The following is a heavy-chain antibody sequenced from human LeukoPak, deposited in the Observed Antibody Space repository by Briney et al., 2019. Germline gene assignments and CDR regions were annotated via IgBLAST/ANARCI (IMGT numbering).Heavy chain of an antibody. Sequence: PGASLRLSCAASGFTFSSYAMSWVRQAPGKGLEWVSIIYSGGSTFYADSVKGRFTISRDKSKNTLYLQMNSLRAEDTAVYYCARDRPMDYWGQGTLVTVSS. J-gene: IGHJ4*02. V-gene: IGHV3-53*01. CDR2: IYSGGST. CDR1: GFTFSSYA. CDR3: ARDRPMDY. D-gene: IGHD2-2*01.